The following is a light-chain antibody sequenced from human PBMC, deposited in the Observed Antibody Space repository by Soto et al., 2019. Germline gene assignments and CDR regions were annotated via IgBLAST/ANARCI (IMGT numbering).Light chain of an antibody. CDR3: QQYSSLWT. CDR2: GAS. CDR1: KSVSNNY. Sequence: EIVLTQSPGTLSLSPGERATLSCRTSKSVSNNYLAWYQQKPGQAPRLLIYGASSRATGIPDRFSGSGSGTDFTLSISRLDPEDFAVYYCQQYSSLWTFGQGTKVEIK. J-gene: IGKJ1*01. V-gene: IGKV3-20*01.